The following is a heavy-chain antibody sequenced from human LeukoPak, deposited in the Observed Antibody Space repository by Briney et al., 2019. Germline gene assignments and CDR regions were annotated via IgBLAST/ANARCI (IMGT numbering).Heavy chain of an antibody. CDR3: ARVLHLYDSSGYPDY. CDR1: GFTFTTYS. Sequence: GGSLRLSCAASGFTFTTYSMNWVRQAPGKGLEWVSHISSSSSTIYYADSVKGRFTISRDNAKNSLYLQMNSLRDEDTAVYYCARVLHLYDSSGYPDYWGQGTLVTVSS. V-gene: IGHV3-48*02. CDR2: ISSSSSTI. D-gene: IGHD3-22*01. J-gene: IGHJ4*02.